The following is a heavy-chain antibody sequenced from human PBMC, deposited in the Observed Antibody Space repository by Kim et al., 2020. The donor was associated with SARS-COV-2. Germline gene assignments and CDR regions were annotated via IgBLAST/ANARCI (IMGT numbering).Heavy chain of an antibody. CDR3: TTVVYCGGDCSFLVY. D-gene: IGHD2-21*02. CDR1: GFTFSNAW. J-gene: IGHJ4*02. Sequence: GGSLRLSCAASGFTFSNAWMSWVRQAPGKGLEWVGRIKSKTDGGTTDYAAPVKGRFTISRDDSKNTLYLQMNSLKTEDTAVYYCTTVVYCGGDCSFLVYWGQGTLVTVSS. CDR2: IKSKTDGGTT. V-gene: IGHV3-15*01.